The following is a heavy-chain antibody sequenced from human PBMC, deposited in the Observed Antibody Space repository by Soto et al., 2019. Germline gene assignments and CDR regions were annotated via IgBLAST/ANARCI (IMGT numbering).Heavy chain of an antibody. V-gene: IGHV3-15*07. J-gene: IGHJ6*02. CDR1: GFTFSNAW. D-gene: IGHD2-2*01. CDR3: TTDLCSTSCYAGGVYYYYYYGMDV. CDR2: IKSKTDGGTT. Sequence: GGSLRLSCAASGFTFSNAWMNWVRQAPGKGLEWVGRIKSKTDGGTTDYAAPVKGRFTISRDDSKNTLYLQMNSLKTEDTAVYYCTTDLCSTSCYAGGVYYYYYYGMDVWGQGTTVTVSS.